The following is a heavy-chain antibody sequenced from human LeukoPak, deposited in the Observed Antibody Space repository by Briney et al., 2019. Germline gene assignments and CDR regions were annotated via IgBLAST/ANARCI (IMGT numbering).Heavy chain of an antibody. Sequence: SVKVSCKASGDTFSYYAISWVRQAPGQGLEWMGRIVPIFREANYAQTFPGRVTLTADKSTTTAYMEVTSLRSEDTAVYFCARTAGTGAFDYWGQGTLVTVSS. J-gene: IGHJ4*02. V-gene: IGHV1-69*04. CDR2: IVPIFREA. CDR1: GDTFSYYA. CDR3: ARTAGTGAFDY. D-gene: IGHD6-13*01.